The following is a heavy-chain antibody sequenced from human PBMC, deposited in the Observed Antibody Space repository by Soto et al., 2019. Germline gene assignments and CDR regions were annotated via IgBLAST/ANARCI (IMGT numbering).Heavy chain of an antibody. CDR2: ISGSGGST. CDR1: VFTFSSYA. J-gene: IGHJ6*02. D-gene: IGHD1-26*01. V-gene: IGHV3-23*01. CDR3: AKDGGGVSGSYFSFYYYYGMDV. Sequence: GGSLRLSCAASVFTFSSYAMSWVRQAPGKGLEWVSAISGSGGSTYYADSVKGRFTISRDNSKNTLYLQMNSLRAEDTAVYYCAKDGGGVSGSYFSFYYYYGMDVWGQGTTVTVSS.